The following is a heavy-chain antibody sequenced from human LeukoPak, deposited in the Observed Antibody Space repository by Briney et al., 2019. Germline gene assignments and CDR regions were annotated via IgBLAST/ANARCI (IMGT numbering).Heavy chain of an antibody. CDR2: IYPGDSDT. Sequence: GESLQISCKGSGYSFTSYWIGWVRQMPGKGLEWMGIIYPGDSDTRYSPSFQGQVTISADKSISTAYLQWSSLKASDTAMYYCARHVPAADYYYGMDVWSQGTTVTVSS. J-gene: IGHJ6*02. CDR3: ARHVPAADYYYGMDV. D-gene: IGHD2-2*01. CDR1: GYSFTSYW. V-gene: IGHV5-51*01.